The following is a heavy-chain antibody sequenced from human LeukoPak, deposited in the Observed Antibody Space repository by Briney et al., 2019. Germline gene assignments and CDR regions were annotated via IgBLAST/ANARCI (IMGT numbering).Heavy chain of an antibody. D-gene: IGHD6-19*01. J-gene: IGHJ4*02. CDR3: ARDSNGPAF. V-gene: IGHV3-53*01. CDR2: IYSGGGT. CDR1: GFTVSNNY. Sequence: PGGSLRLSCAASGFTVSNNYMSWVRQAPGKGLEWVSVIYSGGGTFYSDPVKGRFTISRDYSKNTLYLQLNSLRADDTAVYYCARDSNGPAFWGQGTLVTVSS.